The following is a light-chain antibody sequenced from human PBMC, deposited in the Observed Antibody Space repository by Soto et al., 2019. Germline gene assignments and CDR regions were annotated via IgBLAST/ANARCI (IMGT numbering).Light chain of an antibody. CDR2: WAS. CDR1: QSVLYSSNNKNY. Sequence: DIAMTQSPDSLAVSLGERATINCKSSQSVLYSSNNKNYLTWYQQKPGQPPKLLIYWASTRESGVPDRFSGSGSGTDFTLTISSLQAEDVAVYYCQQYYSTLPTFGQGTKVEIK. J-gene: IGKJ1*01. V-gene: IGKV4-1*01. CDR3: QQYYSTLPT.